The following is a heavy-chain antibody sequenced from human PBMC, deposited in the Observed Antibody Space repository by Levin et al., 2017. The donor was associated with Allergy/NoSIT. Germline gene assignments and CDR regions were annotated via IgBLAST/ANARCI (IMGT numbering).Heavy chain of an antibody. CDR2: INHSGST. D-gene: IGHD3-10*01. V-gene: IGHV4-34*01. J-gene: IGHJ4*02. CDR3: ARTDYGSGSYNNY. CDR1: GGSFSGYY. Sequence: SQTLSLTCAVYGGSFSGYYWSWIRQPPGKGLEWIGEINHSGSTNYNPSLKSRVTISVDTSKNQFSLKLSSVTAADTAVYYCARTDYGSGSYNNYWGQGTLVTVSS.